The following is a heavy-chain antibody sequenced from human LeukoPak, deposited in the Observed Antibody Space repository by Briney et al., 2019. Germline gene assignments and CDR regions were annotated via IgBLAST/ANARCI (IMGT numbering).Heavy chain of an antibody. CDR1: GGSISSGGNY. Sequence: SETLSLTCTASGGSISSGGNYWSWIRQNPGKGLEWIGYINYSGSTYYNPSLKSRVTISVDTSKNQFSLKLSSVTAADTAVYYCARNELISSNYYYYGMDVWGQGTTVTVSS. J-gene: IGHJ6*02. CDR2: INYSGST. V-gene: IGHV4-31*03. CDR3: ARNELISSNYYYYGMDV.